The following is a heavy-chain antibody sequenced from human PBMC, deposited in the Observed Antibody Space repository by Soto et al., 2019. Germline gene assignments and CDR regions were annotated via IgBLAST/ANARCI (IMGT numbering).Heavy chain of an antibody. CDR3: ARRRTSNWFDP. CDR1: GFTFSDYY. CDR2: ISSSSSYT. Sequence: GGSLRLSCAASGFTFSDYYMSWIRQAPGKGLEWVSYISSSSSYTNYADSVKGRFTISRDNAKNSLYLQMNSLRAEDTAVYYCARRRTSNWFDPWGQGTLVTVSS. J-gene: IGHJ5*02. V-gene: IGHV3-11*06.